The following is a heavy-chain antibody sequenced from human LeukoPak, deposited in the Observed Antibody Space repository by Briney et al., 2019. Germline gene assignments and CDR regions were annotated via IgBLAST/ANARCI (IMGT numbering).Heavy chain of an antibody. J-gene: IGHJ6*03. CDR3: ASGGPEEAVYYYYYMDV. V-gene: IGHV1-2*02. CDR1: GYTFTGYY. D-gene: IGHD4-23*01. Sequence: ASVKVSCKASGYTFTGYYMHWVRQAPGQGLEWMGWIHPNSGGTNYAQKFQGRVTMTMDTSISTAYMELSSLRSDDTAVYYCASGGPEEAVYYYYYMDVWGKGTTVTVSS. CDR2: IHPNSGGT.